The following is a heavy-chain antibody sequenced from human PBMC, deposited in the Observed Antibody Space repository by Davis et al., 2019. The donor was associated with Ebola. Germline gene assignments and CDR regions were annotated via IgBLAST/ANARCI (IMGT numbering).Heavy chain of an antibody. D-gene: IGHD3-3*01. Sequence: GGSLRLSCAASGFTFSSYAMHWVRQAPGKGLEWVAVISYDGSNKYYADSVKGRFTISRDNSKNTLYLQMNSLRAEDTAVYYCARGTYDFWSGYVDYWGQGTLVTVSS. V-gene: IGHV3-30-3*01. CDR1: GFTFSSYA. CDR3: ARGTYDFWSGYVDY. CDR2: ISYDGSNK. J-gene: IGHJ4*02.